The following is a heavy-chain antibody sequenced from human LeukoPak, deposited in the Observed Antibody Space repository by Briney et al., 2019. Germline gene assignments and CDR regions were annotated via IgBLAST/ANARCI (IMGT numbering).Heavy chain of an antibody. D-gene: IGHD2-21*02. V-gene: IGHV3-48*03. CDR1: GFTFSSYE. CDR3: AKLVTAASLGAFDI. CDR2: ISSRGTTT. J-gene: IGHJ3*02. Sequence: GGSLRLSCAASGFTFSSYEMNWVRQAPGEGLEWVSYISSRGTTTYYAGSVEGRFTVSRDNSEKTLYLQMNSLRAEDTAVYYCAKLVTAASLGAFDIWGQGTMVTVSS.